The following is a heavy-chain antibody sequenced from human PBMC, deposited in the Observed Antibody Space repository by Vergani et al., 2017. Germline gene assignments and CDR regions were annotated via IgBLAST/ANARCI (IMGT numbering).Heavy chain of an antibody. J-gene: IGHJ1*01. Sequence: QVQLVESGGGVVQPGRSLRLSCAASGFTFSSYGMHWVRQAPGKGLEWVAVISYDGSNKYYADSVKGRFTIARDNSKNTLYLQMNSLRAEDTAVYYCAKDLSPGSECFQHWGQGTLVTVSS. V-gene: IGHV3-30*18. CDR2: ISYDGSNK. CDR3: AKDLSPGSECFQH. CDR1: GFTFSSYG.